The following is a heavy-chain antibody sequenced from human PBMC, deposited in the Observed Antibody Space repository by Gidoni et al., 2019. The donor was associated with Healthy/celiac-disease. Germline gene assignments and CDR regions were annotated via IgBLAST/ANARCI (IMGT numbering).Heavy chain of an antibody. Sequence: QVQLQQWGAGLLKPSETLSLTCAVYGGSFSGYYWGWIRQPPGKGLEWIGEINLSGSTNYNPSLKSRVTISVDTSKNQFSMKMGFVTAAETAVYYCARGGPTRHYYGSGSYYIDYWGQGTLVTVSS. CDR1: GGSFSGYY. D-gene: IGHD3-10*01. J-gene: IGHJ4*02. CDR3: ARGGPTRHYYGSGSYYIDY. V-gene: IGHV4-34*01. CDR2: INLSGST.